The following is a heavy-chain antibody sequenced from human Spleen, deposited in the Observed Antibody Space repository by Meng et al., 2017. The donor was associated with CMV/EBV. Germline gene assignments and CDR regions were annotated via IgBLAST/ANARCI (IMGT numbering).Heavy chain of an antibody. J-gene: IGHJ3*02. D-gene: IGHD2-15*01. Sequence: ASVKVSCKASGDSFSRHAVSWVRQAPGQGLEWMGWINPNSGGTNYAQKFQGRVTMTRDTSISTAYMELSRLRSDDTAVYYCARDYWQTRAFDIWGQGTMVTVSS. V-gene: IGHV1-2*02. CDR3: ARDYWQTRAFDI. CDR2: INPNSGGT. CDR1: GDSFSRHA.